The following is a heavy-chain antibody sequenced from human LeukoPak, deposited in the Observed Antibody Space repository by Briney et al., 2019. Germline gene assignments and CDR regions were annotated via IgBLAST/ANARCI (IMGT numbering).Heavy chain of an antibody. CDR2: ISAYNRKT. J-gene: IGHJ4*02. Sequence: ASVKVSCKASGYTFTSYGMTWVRQAPGHGLEWMGWISAYNRKTNYAQKLQGRVTMTTDTSTSTAYMELRSLRSDDTAVYYCARQVDIGMALPDHWGQGTLVTVSS. V-gene: IGHV1-18*01. CDR3: ARQVDIGMALPDH. D-gene: IGHD5-18*01. CDR1: GYTFTSYG.